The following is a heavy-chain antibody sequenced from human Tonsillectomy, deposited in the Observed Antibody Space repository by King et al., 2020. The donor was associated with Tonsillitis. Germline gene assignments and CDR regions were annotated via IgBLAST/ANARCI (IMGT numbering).Heavy chain of an antibody. Sequence: VQLVESGGGVVQPGRSLRLSCAASGFTFSSYGMHWVRQAPGKGLEWVAVISYDGSNKYYADSVKGRFTISRDNSKNRLYLQMNSLRAEDTAVYYCAKGAIVATILTPGDYWGQGTLVTVSS. CDR3: AKGAIVATILTPGDY. D-gene: IGHD5-12*01. J-gene: IGHJ4*02. CDR2: ISYDGSNK. CDR1: GFTFSSYG. V-gene: IGHV3-30*18.